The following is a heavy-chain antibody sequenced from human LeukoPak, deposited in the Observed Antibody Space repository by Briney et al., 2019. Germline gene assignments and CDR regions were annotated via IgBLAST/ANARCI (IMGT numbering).Heavy chain of an antibody. V-gene: IGHV3-7*01. CDR2: IRQDGSEE. Sequence: GGSLRLSCAASGFIFSTYWMSWVRQAPGKGPEWVANIRQDGSEENYVGSVKGRFTISRDNAKNSLYLQMNSLRAEDTAVYYCAKDRRFRSGSAFRYYFDYWGQGTPVTVSS. CDR1: GFIFSTYW. J-gene: IGHJ4*02. CDR3: AKDRRFRSGSAFRYYFDY. D-gene: IGHD6-19*01.